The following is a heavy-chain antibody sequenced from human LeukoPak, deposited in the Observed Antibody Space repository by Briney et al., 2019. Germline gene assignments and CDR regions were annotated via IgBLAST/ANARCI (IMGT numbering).Heavy chain of an antibody. Sequence: SVKVSCKASGGTFSSYAISWVRQAPGQGLEWVGGIIPIFGTANYAQKFQGRVTITTDESTSTAYMELSSLRSEDTSVYYCARARFAMSIPYYYYMDVWGKGTTVTVSS. CDR2: IIPIFGTA. V-gene: IGHV1-69*05. CDR3: ARARFAMSIPYYYYMDV. J-gene: IGHJ6*03. D-gene: IGHD2-2*01. CDR1: GGTFSSYA.